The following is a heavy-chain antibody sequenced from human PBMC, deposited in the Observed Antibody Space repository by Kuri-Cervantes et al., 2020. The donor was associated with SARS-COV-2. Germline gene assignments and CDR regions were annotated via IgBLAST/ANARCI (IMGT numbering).Heavy chain of an antibody. CDR1: GGTFSSYA. CDR3: AREYYDILTGSGAGVYYYGMDV. V-gene: IGHV1-69*06. J-gene: IGHJ6*02. D-gene: IGHD3-9*01. Sequence: SVKVSCKASGGTFSSYAISWVRQAPGQGLEWMGGIIPIFGTANYAQKFQGRVTITADKSTSTACMELSSLRSEDTAVYYCAREYYDILTGSGAGVYYYGMDVWGQGTTVTVSS. CDR2: IIPIFGTA.